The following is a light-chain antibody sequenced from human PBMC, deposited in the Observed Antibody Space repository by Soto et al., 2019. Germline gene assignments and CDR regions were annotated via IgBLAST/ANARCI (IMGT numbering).Light chain of an antibody. Sequence: DIQMTQSPSTLSGSVGDRVTITCRASQTISSWLAWYQQKPGKAPKLLIYKASTLKSGVPSRFSGSGSGTEFTLTISSLQSEDFAVYYCQQYNNWPPMWTFGQGTKVEI. J-gene: IGKJ1*01. CDR2: KAS. CDR3: QQYNNWPPMWT. CDR1: QTISSW. V-gene: IGKV1-5*03.